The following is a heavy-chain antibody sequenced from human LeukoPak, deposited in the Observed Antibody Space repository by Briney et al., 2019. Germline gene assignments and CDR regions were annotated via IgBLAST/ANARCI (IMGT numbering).Heavy chain of an antibody. D-gene: IGHD2-15*01. Sequence: ASVKVSCKASGYTFTSYYMHWVRQAPGQGLEWMGIINPSGGSTSYAQKFQGRVTMTRDTTTSTAYMELSRLRSDDTAVYYCARDQGWYRPFDYWGQGTLVTVSS. CDR3: ARDQGWYRPFDY. V-gene: IGHV1-46*01. CDR2: INPSGGST. J-gene: IGHJ4*02. CDR1: GYTFTSYY.